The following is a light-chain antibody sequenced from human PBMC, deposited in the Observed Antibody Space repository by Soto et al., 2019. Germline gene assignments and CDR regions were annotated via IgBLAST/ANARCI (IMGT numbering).Light chain of an antibody. Sequence: DIQMTQSPSSLSASLGDRVTITCRASQGIGVYLAWFQQKPGNDPKLLIYAASTLQSGVPSRFSGSGSGTDFTLTVSSLQPEDVATYYCQKYNSAPLTFGGGNRVEIK. V-gene: IGKV1-27*01. J-gene: IGKJ4*01. CDR1: QGIGVY. CDR2: AAS. CDR3: QKYNSAPLT.